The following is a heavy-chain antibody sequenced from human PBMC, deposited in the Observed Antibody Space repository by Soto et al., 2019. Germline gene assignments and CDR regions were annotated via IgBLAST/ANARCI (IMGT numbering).Heavy chain of an antibody. CDR1: GFTFISYA. CDR2: ISYDGSNK. CDR3: ARDFKRREIVVVITKVVPNWFDP. V-gene: IGHV3-30-3*01. D-gene: IGHD3-22*01. Sequence: GGSLSLSCAASGFTFISYAMHGVRQAPGKGLKAVAVISYDGSNKYYADSVKGRFTISRDNSKNTLYLQMNSLRAEDTAVYYCARDFKRREIVVVITKVVPNWFDPWGQGTLVTVSS. J-gene: IGHJ5*02.